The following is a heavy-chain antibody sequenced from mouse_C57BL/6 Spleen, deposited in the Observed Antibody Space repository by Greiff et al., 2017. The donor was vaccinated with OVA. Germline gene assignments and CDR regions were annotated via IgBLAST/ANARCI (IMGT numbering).Heavy chain of an antibody. V-gene: IGHV1-59*01. CDR2: IDPSDSYT. D-gene: IGHD3-2*02. CDR1: GYTFTSYW. Sequence: QVQLQQPGAELVRPGTSVKLSCKASGYTFTSYWMHWVKQRPGQGLEWIGVIDPSDSYTNYNQKFKGKATLTVDTSSSTAYMQLSSLTSEDSAVYYCARGGTAQAHFDYWGQGTTLTVSS. CDR3: ARGGTAQAHFDY. J-gene: IGHJ2*01.